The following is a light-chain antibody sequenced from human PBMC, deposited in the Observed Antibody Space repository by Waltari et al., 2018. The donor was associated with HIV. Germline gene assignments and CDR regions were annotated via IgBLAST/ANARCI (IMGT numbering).Light chain of an antibody. CDR3: QHYRSSPTT. Sequence: EFVLRQSPDTLSLSPGERATLSCRASQSVSSSYLAWYQQQPGQAPMLLIYGASIRATCIPDRVSGSGSGTDFTLTISRLEPEDFAMYHCQHYRSSPTTFGGGTKVEIK. CDR2: GAS. J-gene: IGKJ4*01. CDR1: QSVSSSY. V-gene: IGKV3-20*01.